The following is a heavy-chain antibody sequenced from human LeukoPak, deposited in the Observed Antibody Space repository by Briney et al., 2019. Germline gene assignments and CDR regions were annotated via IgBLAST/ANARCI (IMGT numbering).Heavy chain of an antibody. CDR2: IKEDGSEK. D-gene: IGHD1-1*01. J-gene: IGHJ3*02. Sequence: PGGSLRLSCAASGFSVSAYWMSGVRQAPGKRLEWVANIKEDGSEKYYVDSVKGRFTISRDNAKNSLFLQMNSLRAEDTAVYHCARGGSSFGIWGHGTMVTVSS. V-gene: IGHV3-7*01. CDR3: ARGGSSFGI. CDR1: GFSVSAYW.